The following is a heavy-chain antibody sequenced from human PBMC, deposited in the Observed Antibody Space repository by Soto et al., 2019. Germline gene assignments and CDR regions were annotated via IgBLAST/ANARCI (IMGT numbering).Heavy chain of an antibody. CDR1: GFTFSAYW. J-gene: IGHJ4*02. CDR2: IISDGRDT. V-gene: IGHV3-74*01. D-gene: IGHD6-13*01. CDR3: GRDLHSAADDY. Sequence: PGGSLRLSCAASGFTFSAYWMHWVRQAPGKGLVWVSRIISDGRDTDYAESVKGRFTISRDNAKNTLYLQMNSLRAEDTAVYYCGRDLHSAADDYWGQGTLVTVSS.